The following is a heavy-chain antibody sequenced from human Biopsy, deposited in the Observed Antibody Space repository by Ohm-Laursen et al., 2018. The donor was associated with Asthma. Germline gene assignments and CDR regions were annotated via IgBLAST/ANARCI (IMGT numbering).Heavy chain of an antibody. J-gene: IGHJ4*02. CDR2: MYYSGTT. CDR3: ARGVEYDYDSSGYYFDY. D-gene: IGHD3-22*01. Sequence: SQTLSLTCTVSGASIKTDDHYWSWLRQPPGKGLEWIGYMYYSGTTYYNPSLNSRVAILVDTSKNQFSLKVNSVTAADTAVYYCARGVEYDYDSSGYYFDYWGQGTLVTVSS. CDR1: GASIKTDDHY. V-gene: IGHV4-30-4*01.